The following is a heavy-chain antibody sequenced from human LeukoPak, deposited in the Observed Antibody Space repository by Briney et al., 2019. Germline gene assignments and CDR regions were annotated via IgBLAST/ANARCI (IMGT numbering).Heavy chain of an antibody. Sequence: PSETLSLTCTVSGGSISSYSWSWIRQPPGKGLEWIGYIYYSGSTNYNPSLKSRVTISVDTSKNQFSLKLSSVTAADMAVYYCARYSSGFAFWFDPWGQGTLVTVSS. V-gene: IGHV4-59*01. D-gene: IGHD6-19*01. J-gene: IGHJ5*02. CDR2: IYYSGST. CDR3: ARYSSGFAFWFDP. CDR1: GGSISSYS.